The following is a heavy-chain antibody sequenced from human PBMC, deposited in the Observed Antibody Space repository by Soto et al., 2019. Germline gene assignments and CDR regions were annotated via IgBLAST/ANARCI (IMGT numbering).Heavy chain of an antibody. CDR3: ARPLGVITLSMDV. CDR2: IWYDGSNK. V-gene: IGHV3-33*01. Sequence: GSLRLSCAASGFTFSSYGMHWVRQAPGKGLEWVAVIWYDGSNKYYADSVKGRFTISRDNSKNTLYLQMNSLRAEDTAVYYCARPLGVITLSMDVWGQGTTVTVSS. J-gene: IGHJ6*02. D-gene: IGHD3-22*01. CDR1: GFTFSSYG.